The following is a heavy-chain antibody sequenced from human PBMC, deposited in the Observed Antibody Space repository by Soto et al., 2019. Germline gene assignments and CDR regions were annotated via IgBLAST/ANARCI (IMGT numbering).Heavy chain of an antibody. V-gene: IGHV1-69*02. Sequence: QVQLVQSGAEVKKPGSSVKVSCKASGDTFSNHTISWVRQAPGQGLEWMGRIIPLLGVANYALKFQGRVTITAVKSTYTAYMELSSLRSEDTAVYYCARVSEMGTVTKGYYYYMDVWGKGTTVTVSS. J-gene: IGHJ6*03. CDR2: IIPLLGVA. D-gene: IGHD4-17*01. CDR3: ARVSEMGTVTKGYYYYMDV. CDR1: GDTFSNHT.